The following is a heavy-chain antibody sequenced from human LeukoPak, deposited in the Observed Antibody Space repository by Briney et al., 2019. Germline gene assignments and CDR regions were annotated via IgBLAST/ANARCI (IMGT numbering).Heavy chain of an antibody. J-gene: IGHJ4*02. CDR1: GGSISSYY. CDR3: ARQDGQQLVPHFDY. CDR2: IYYSGST. V-gene: IGHV4-59*01. Sequence: SETLSLTCTVSGGSISSYYWSWIRQPPGKGLEWIGYIYYSGSTNYNPSLKSRVTISVDTSKNQFSLKLSSVTAADTAVYYCARQDGQQLVPHFDYWGQGTLVTVSS. D-gene: IGHD6-13*01.